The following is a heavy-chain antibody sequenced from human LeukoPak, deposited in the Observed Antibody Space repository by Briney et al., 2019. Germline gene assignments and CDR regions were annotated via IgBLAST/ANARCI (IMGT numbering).Heavy chain of an antibody. CDR1: GGTFSSYA. CDR3: ARDLRNDYGDYGRTRNWFDP. J-gene: IGHJ5*02. V-gene: IGHV1-69*13. D-gene: IGHD4-17*01. Sequence: SVKVSCKASGGTFSSYAISWVRQAPGQGLEWMGGIIPIFGIANYAQKFQGRVTITADESTSTAYMELSSLRSEDTAVYYCARDLRNDYGDYGRTRNWFDPWGQGTLVTVSS. CDR2: IIPIFGIA.